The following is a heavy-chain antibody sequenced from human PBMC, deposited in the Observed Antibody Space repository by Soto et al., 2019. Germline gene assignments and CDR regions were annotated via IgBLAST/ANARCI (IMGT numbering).Heavy chain of an antibody. CDR3: ARRPARTPFDY. CDR1: GGSISSSSYY. J-gene: IGHJ4*02. D-gene: IGHD6-6*01. Sequence: SETLSLTCTVSGGSISSSSYYWGWIRQPPGKGLEWIGSIYYSGSTYYNPSLKSRVTISVDTSKNQFSLKLSSVTAADTAVYYCARRPARTPFDYWGQGILVTVSS. CDR2: IYYSGST. V-gene: IGHV4-39*01.